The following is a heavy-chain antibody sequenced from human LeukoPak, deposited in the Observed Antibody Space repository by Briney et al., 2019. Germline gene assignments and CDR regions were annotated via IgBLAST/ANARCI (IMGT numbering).Heavy chain of an antibody. CDR3: AKIVVVPAQKAPFDY. CDR1: GFSFSSYA. D-gene: IGHD2-2*01. Sequence: GGSLRLSCAASGFSFSSYAMSWVRQAPGKGLEWFSAISGSGGSTYYADSVKGRFTISRDNSKNTLYLQMNSLRAEDTAVYYCAKIVVVPAQKAPFDYWGQGTLVTVSS. CDR2: ISGSGGST. V-gene: IGHV3-23*01. J-gene: IGHJ4*02.